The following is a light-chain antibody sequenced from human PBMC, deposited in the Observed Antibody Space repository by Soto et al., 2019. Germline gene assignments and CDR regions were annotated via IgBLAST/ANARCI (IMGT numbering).Light chain of an antibody. CDR1: KLGDKY. CDR2: QDS. Sequence: SYELTQPPSVSVSPGQTASITCSGDKLGDKYACWYQQKPGQSPVLVIYQDSKRPSGIPERFSGSNSGNTATLTISGTQAMDEADYYCQAWESSTSVVFGGGTKVTVL. CDR3: QAWESSTSVV. J-gene: IGLJ2*01. V-gene: IGLV3-1*01.